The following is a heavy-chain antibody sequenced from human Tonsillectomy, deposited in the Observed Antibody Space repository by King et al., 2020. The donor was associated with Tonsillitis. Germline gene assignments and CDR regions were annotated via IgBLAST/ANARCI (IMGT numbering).Heavy chain of an antibody. CDR1: GGSISSGDYY. V-gene: IGHV4-30-4*01. CDR2: IYYSGSGST. D-gene: IGHD4-17*01. Sequence: QLQESGPGLVKPSQTLSLTCTVSGGSISSGDYYWNWIRQPPGKGLEWIGYIYYSGSGSTYYNPSLKSRVTISVDTSKNQFSLNLSSVTAADTAVYYWARETPNDYGDYGDWFDPWGQGTLVTVSS. CDR3: ARETPNDYGDYGDWFDP. J-gene: IGHJ5*02.